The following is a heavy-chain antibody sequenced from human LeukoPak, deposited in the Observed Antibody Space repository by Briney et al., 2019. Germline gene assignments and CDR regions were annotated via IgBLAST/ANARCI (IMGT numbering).Heavy chain of an antibody. CDR2: ISSSSSTI. J-gene: IGHJ3*02. CDR1: GFTFSSYS. Sequence: GVSLRLSCAASGFTFSSYSMNWVRQAPGKGLEWVSYISSSSSTIYYADSVKGRFTISRDNAKNSLYLQMNSLRAEDTAVYYCARGPYVWGSYRPNDAFDIWGQGTMVTVSS. V-gene: IGHV3-48*01. D-gene: IGHD3-16*02. CDR3: ARGPYVWGSYRPNDAFDI.